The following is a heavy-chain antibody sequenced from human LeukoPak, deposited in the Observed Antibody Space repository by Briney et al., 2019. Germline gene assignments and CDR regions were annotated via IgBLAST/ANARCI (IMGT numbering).Heavy chain of an antibody. Sequence: ASVKVSCTASGYTFTYRYLHWVRQAPGQALEWMGWINAGNGNTKYSQKFQGRVTITRDTSASTAYMELSSLRSEDTAVYYCARSPYSSSWYYYWGQGTLVTVSS. D-gene: IGHD6-13*01. J-gene: IGHJ4*02. V-gene: IGHV1-3*01. CDR2: INAGNGNT. CDR1: GYTFTYRY. CDR3: ARSPYSSSWYYY.